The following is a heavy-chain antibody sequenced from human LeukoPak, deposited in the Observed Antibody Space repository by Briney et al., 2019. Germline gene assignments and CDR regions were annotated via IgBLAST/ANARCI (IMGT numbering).Heavy chain of an antibody. J-gene: IGHJ4*02. CDR2: ITTTGTYI. D-gene: IGHD3-16*01. CDR3: TRGGVDY. CDR1: GFSFSDYN. V-gene: IGHV3-21*01. Sequence: NSGGSLRLSCAASGFSFSDYNMNWVRQAPGKALEWVSSITTTGTYIFYGDSVKGRFTISRDNAKNSLYLQMNGLRAEDTAVYYCTRGGVDYWGQGALVTVSS.